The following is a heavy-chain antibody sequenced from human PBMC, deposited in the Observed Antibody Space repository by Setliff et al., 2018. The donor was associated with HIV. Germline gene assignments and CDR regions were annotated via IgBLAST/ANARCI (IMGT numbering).Heavy chain of an antibody. CDR2: VSYSGST. CDR1: GGFISTYY. V-gene: IGHV4-59*12. D-gene: IGHD2-2*01. CDR3: VRDRRRSYHFDY. J-gene: IGHJ4*02. Sequence: SEILSLTCTVSGGFISTYYWTWIRQSPGKGLEWIGHVSYSGSTNYNPSLKSRVTISIDTSKRQFSLNLISVTAADTAVYYCVRDRRRSYHFDYWGQGTLVTVSS.